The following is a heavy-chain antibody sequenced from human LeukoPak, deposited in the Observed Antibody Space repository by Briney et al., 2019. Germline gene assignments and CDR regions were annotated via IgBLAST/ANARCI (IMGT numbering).Heavy chain of an antibody. Sequence: ASVKVSCKASGYTFTTYGITWVRQAPGQGLEWMGWINPYNGNTNYAQRLQGRVTMTTDTSTSTAHMELRSLKSDDTAVYYCARELYGDYVDYGGQGTLVTVSS. J-gene: IGHJ4*02. CDR1: GYTFTTYG. D-gene: IGHD3-16*02. CDR2: INPYNGNT. V-gene: IGHV1-18*01. CDR3: ARELYGDYVDY.